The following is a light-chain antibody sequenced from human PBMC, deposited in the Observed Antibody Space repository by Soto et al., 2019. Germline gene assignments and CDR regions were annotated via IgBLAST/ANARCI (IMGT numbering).Light chain of an antibody. CDR3: SSFTSSTTLPYV. J-gene: IGLJ1*01. CDR2: EVT. V-gene: IGLV2-14*01. CDR1: SSDVGGYNY. Sequence: QSALTQPASVSGSPGQSITISCTGTSSDVGGYNYVSWYQQYPGKAPKLMISEVTDRPSGVSDRFSGSKSGNTASLTISGLQAEYEGDYYGSSFTSSTTLPYVFGAGTKLTVL.